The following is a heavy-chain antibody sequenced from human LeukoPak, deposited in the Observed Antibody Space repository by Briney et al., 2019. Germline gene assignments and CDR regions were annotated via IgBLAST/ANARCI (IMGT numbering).Heavy chain of an antibody. Sequence: ASETLSLTCAVYGGSLSGYYWSWIRQPPGKGLEWIGEINHSGSTNCNPSLKSRVTISVDTSKNQFSLKLSSVTAADTAVYYCARGRLDYYDSSGYFFWGQGTLVTVSS. V-gene: IGHV4-34*01. CDR2: INHSGST. J-gene: IGHJ4*02. CDR1: GGSLSGYY. D-gene: IGHD3-22*01. CDR3: ARGRLDYYDSSGYFF.